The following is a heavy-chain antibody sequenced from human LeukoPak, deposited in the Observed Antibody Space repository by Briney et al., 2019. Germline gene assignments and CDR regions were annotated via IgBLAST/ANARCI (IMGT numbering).Heavy chain of an antibody. CDR2: INPSGGST. V-gene: IGHV1-46*01. Sequence: ASVKVSCEASGYTFTSYGLSCVRQTPEQGLERMGIINPSGGSTSYAQTFQGRVTMTRDTSTSTVYMELSSLRSEDTAVYYCARVITGTRLGFDYWGQGTLVTVSS. D-gene: IGHD1/OR15-1a*01. CDR1: GYTFTSYG. J-gene: IGHJ4*02. CDR3: ARVITGTRLGFDY.